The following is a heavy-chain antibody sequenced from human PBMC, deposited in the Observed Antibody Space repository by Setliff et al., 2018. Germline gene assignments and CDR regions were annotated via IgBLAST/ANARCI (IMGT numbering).Heavy chain of an antibody. D-gene: IGHD5-12*01. CDR2: VKQDGSEK. CDR1: GFTFSSYW. Sequence: PGGSLRLSCAASGFTFSSYWMSWVRQAPGEGLEWVANVKQDGSEKYYVDSVKGRFTISRDNAKNSLYLQMNSLRAEDTAVYYCARDWPWMATIFDAFDIWGQGTMVTVSS. V-gene: IGHV3-7*01. J-gene: IGHJ3*02. CDR3: ARDWPWMATIFDAFDI.